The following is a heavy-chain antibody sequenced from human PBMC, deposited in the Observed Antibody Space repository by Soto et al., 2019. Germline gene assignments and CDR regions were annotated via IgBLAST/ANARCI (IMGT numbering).Heavy chain of an antibody. CDR2: ISHSGDT. Sequence: PSETLSLTCAVSGYVITNGYHWGWIRQPLGKELEWIGTISHSGDTYYNPSLKSRVTISIDTAKNHLSLILSSVTAADTATYYCTRIYCTTTSCFINGMDVWGQGTTVTVSS. D-gene: IGHD2-2*01. CDR1: GYVITNGYH. CDR3: TRIYCTTTSCFINGMDV. J-gene: IGHJ6*02. V-gene: IGHV4-38-2*01.